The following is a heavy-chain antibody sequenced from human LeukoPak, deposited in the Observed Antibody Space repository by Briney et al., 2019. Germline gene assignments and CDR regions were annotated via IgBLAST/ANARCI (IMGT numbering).Heavy chain of an antibody. J-gene: IGHJ3*02. CDR2: INSDGSST. V-gene: IGHV3-74*01. D-gene: IGHD3-22*01. CDR3: ARESYYSGSSGI. CDR1: GFTFNDYW. Sequence: GGSLRLSCAASGFTFNDYWMHWVRQAPGKGLVWVSRINSDGSSTSYADSVKGRFTISRGNAKKTLYLQMNSLRVEDTAVYYCARESYYSGSSGIWGQGTMVGVSS.